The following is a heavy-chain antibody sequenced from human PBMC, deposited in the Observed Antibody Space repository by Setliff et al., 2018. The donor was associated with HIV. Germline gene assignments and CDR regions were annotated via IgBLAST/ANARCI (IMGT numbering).Heavy chain of an antibody. J-gene: IGHJ3*02. D-gene: IGHD3-10*01. CDR3: ARAPGGANEEAFDI. V-gene: IGHV4-4*08. CDR2: IYSSGNT. Sequence: SETLSLTCTVSGGSISGYYCNWIRQPPGKALQSIGYIYSSGNTYHNPSLKSRVTISVDTSKNQCSLRLSSVTAADTAVYYCARAPGGANEEAFDIWGQGTMVTVSS. CDR1: GGSISGYY.